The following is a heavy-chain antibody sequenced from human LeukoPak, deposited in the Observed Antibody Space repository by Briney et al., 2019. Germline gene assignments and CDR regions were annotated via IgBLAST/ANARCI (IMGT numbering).Heavy chain of an antibody. CDR1: GFTFNDYA. D-gene: IGHD1-26*01. CDR3: AKRGPGPLPGSYDH. CDR2: IGANGAT. V-gene: IGHV3-23*01. J-gene: IGHJ4*02. Sequence: GGSLRLSCVVSGFTFNDYAMNWVRQAPGKGLEWVSAIGANGATFYKDSVEGRFTISRDRANNAVYLQMNSLRAEDPATYYCAKRGPGPLPGSYDHWGQGTLVTVSS.